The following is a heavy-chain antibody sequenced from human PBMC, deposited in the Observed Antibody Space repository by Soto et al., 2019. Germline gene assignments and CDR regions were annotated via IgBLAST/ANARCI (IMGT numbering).Heavy chain of an antibody. D-gene: IGHD3-16*02. CDR1: GDRFTSFD. CDR2: MNPSGNT. CDR3: ARYIVGRGFVV. Sequence: QVQLVQSGAEVKNPGASVKVSCKASGDRFTSFDINWVRQATGQVPEWLGWMNPSGNTGHAQTFQGRVILSRDISMSTAYMELSSLRSDDTAKYCCARYIVGRGFVVWGKGTVVIVSS. V-gene: IGHV1-8*01. J-gene: IGHJ3*01.